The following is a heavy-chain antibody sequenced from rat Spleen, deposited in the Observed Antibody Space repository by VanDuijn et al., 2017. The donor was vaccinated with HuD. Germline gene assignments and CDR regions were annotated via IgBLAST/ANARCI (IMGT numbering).Heavy chain of an antibody. Sequence: QVQLKESGPGLVQPSQTLSLTCTVSGFSLTSYTVSWARQPPGKGLEWIAAISSGGNTYYNSGLKSRLSISRDTSKSQVFLKMNSLQTEDTAMYFCARLTIGSWGQGVMVTVSS. CDR2: ISSGGNT. CDR1: GFSLTSYT. V-gene: IGHV2-6*01. J-gene: IGHJ2*01. D-gene: IGHD1-3*01. CDR3: ARLTIGS.